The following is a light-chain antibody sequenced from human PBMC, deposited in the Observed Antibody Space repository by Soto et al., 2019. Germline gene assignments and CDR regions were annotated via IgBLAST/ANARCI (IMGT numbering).Light chain of an antibody. CDR3: SSYTSESTGV. V-gene: IGLV2-14*01. CDR2: EVS. CDR1: ISDLANYNY. J-gene: IGLJ3*02. Sequence: QSALTQPASVSGSPGQSITISCTGTISDLANYNYVSWYQQHPGKAPRLMIFEVSNRPSGVSNRFSGSKSGYTASLTVSGLQAEDEADYYCSSYTSESTGVFGGGTKLTVL.